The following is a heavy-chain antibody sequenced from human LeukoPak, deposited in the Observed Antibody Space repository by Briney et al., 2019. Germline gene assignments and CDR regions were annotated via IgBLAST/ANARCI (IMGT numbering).Heavy chain of an antibody. CDR1: GFTFSSDA. CDR2: IKSKTDGGTT. V-gene: IGHV3-15*01. J-gene: IGHJ4*02. CDR3: TTGYCSRTSCYYFDY. D-gene: IGHD2-2*01. Sequence: GGSLRLSCAASGFTFSSDAMNWVRQAPGKGLEGVGRIKSKTDGGTTDYAAPVKGRFTISRDDSKNTLYLQMNSLKTEDTAVYYCTTGYCSRTSCYYFDYWGQGTLVTVSS.